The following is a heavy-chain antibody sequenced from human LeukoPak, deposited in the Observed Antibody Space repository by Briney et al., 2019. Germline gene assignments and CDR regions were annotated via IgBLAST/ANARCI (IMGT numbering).Heavy chain of an antibody. CDR1: GISVSDAW. CDR3: ITPPD. J-gene: IGHJ4*02. Sequence: GGSLRLSCAASGISVSDAWMTWVRQVPGKGLEWVGCIKSKSAGGATDYAASVKGRFTISRDDSKNTLYLQMNSLVIEDTAVYYCITPPDWGQGTPVTVSS. D-gene: IGHD1-14*01. V-gene: IGHV3-15*01. CDR2: IKSKSAGGAT.